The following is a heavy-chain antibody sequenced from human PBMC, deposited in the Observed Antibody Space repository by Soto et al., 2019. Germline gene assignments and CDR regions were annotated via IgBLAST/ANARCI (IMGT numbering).Heavy chain of an antibody. CDR3: ARDRPKYYYDSFDY. V-gene: IGHV3-30-3*01. CDR1: GFTFSTYN. CDR2: ISYDGTKK. D-gene: IGHD3-22*01. J-gene: IGHJ4*02. Sequence: GGSLRLSCAASGFTFSTYNVHWVRQAPGKGLEWVAVISYDGTKKYYADSVKGRFTISRDNSKNTLFLQMNSLRPEDTAVYYCARDRPKYYYDSFDYWGQGTLVTVSS.